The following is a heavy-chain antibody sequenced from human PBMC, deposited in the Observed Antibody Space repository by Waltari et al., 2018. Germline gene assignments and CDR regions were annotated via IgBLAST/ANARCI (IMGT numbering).Heavy chain of an antibody. Sequence: QVQLVQSGAEVTKPGSPVKVSCHASGGTFRSSAIRWVRPAPDQGFELMGGIIPIFGTANYAQKFQGRVTITADESTSTAYMELSSLRSEDTAVYYCARDSGYDLSGDDAFDIWGQGAMVTVSS. D-gene: IGHD5-12*01. CDR3: ARDSGYDLSGDDAFDI. J-gene: IGHJ3*02. CDR1: GGTFRSSA. CDR2: IIPIFGTA. V-gene: IGHV1-69*12.